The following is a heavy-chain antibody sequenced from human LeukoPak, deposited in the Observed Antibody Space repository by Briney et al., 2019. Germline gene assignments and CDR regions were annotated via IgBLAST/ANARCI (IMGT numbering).Heavy chain of an antibody. V-gene: IGHV3-33*08. Sequence: GGTLRISCTAPGYTFSDYGMHWVRQAPGKGLEWLSVISYSGVVKFYAYSVKGRFTISRDNSKNSMYLEMNSMTAEDTAVYYCARDGDYAVAYWGQGTLVTVSS. CDR3: ARDGDYAVAY. D-gene: IGHD4-17*01. J-gene: IGHJ4*02. CDR2: ISYSGVVK. CDR1: GYTFSDYG.